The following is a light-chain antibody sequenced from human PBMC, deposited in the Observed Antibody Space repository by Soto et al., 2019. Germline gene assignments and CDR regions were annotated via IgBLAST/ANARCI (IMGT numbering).Light chain of an antibody. CDR3: ATWDSSLSDGI. Sequence: QSVLTQPPSVSAAPGQKVTISCSGSSSNIGNNYVSWYQQLPGTAPNLLIYDKDKRPSGIPDRFSGSQSGTSATLGITGLQTGAEAEYYCATWDSSLSDGIFGGGTKVTVL. J-gene: IGLJ2*01. CDR2: DKD. V-gene: IGLV1-51*01. CDR1: SSNIGNNY.